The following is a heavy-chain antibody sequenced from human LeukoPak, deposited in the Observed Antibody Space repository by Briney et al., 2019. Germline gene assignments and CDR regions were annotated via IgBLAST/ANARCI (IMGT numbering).Heavy chain of an antibody. CDR2: IYADGSS. J-gene: IGHJ4*02. CDR3: ARGYYYRT. D-gene: IGHD3-10*01. V-gene: IGHV4-61*02. Sequence: SSETLSLPCTVSGGSVVSDNCYWHWIRQPAGKGLEWIGRIYADGSSTYNPSLKSRVTILVDTSKNQFSLRLSSMTAADTAVYYCARGYYYRTWGLGTLVTVSS. CDR1: GGSVVSDNCY.